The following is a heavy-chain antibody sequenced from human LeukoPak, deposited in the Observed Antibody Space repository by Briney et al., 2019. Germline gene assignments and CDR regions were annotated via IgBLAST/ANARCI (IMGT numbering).Heavy chain of an antibody. Sequence: GGSLRLSCAASGFTFSSYGMHWVRQAAGKGLEWVEVISYDGSNKYYADSVKGRFTISRDNSKNTLYLQMNSLRAEDTAVYYCAKDGRRNFDWLRGLYYYGMDVWGQGTTVTVSS. J-gene: IGHJ6*02. CDR1: GFTFSSYG. D-gene: IGHD3-9*01. CDR2: ISYDGSNK. CDR3: AKDGRRNFDWLRGLYYYGMDV. V-gene: IGHV3-30*18.